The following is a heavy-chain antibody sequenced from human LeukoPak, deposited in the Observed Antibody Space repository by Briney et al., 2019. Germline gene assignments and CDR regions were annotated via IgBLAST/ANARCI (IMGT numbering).Heavy chain of an antibody. D-gene: IGHD6-6*01. CDR3: ARGGGIAARGGAFDI. Sequence: GGSLRLSCAASGFTFDDYAMHWVRQAPGKGLEWVSLISWDGGSTYYADSVKGRFTISRDNSKNSLYLQMNSLRAEDTAVYYCARGGGIAARGGAFDIWGQGTMVTVSS. V-gene: IGHV3-43D*03. J-gene: IGHJ3*02. CDR2: ISWDGGST. CDR1: GFTFDDYA.